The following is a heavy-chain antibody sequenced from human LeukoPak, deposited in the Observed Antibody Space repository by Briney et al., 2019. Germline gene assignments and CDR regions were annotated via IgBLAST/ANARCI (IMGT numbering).Heavy chain of an antibody. D-gene: IGHD6-6*01. J-gene: IGHJ6*03. V-gene: IGHV3-53*01. Sequence: GGSLKLSCAASGLTVSSNCMSWVRQAPGKGLEWVSFIYSGGNTYYADSVKGRFTISRDNSKNTLYLQMNSLRAEDTAVYYCAKGGDSSSPRYYYYYYMDVWGKGTTVTVSS. CDR2: IYSGGNT. CDR3: AKGGDSSSPRYYYYYYMDV. CDR1: GLTVSSNC.